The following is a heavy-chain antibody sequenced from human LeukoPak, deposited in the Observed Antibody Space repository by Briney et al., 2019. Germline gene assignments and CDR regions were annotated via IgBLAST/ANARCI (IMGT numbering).Heavy chain of an antibody. CDR3: ARDPPLGEFPFDY. D-gene: IGHD3-10*01. CDR2: INPNSGGT. V-gene: IGHV1-2*02. CDR1: GYTFTGYY. J-gene: IGHJ4*02. Sequence: ASVKVSCKASGYTFTGYYMHWVRQAPGQGLEWMGWINPNSGGTNYAQKFQGRVTMTRDTSISTAYMELSRLRSDDTAVYYCARDPPLGEFPFDYWGQGTLVTVSS.